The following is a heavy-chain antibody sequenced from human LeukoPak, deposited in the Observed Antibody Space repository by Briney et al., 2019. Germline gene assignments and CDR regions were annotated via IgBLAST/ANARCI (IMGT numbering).Heavy chain of an antibody. D-gene: IGHD3-10*01. V-gene: IGHV1-3*01. CDR1: GYTFTSYA. CDR3: ARNVGSLWFGELFDY. Sequence: GSSVKVSCKASGYTFTSYAMHWVRQAPGQRLEWMGWINAGNGNTKYSQKFQGRVTITRDTSASTAYMELSSLRSEDTAVYYCARNVGSLWFGELFDYWGQGTLVTVSS. CDR2: INAGNGNT. J-gene: IGHJ4*02.